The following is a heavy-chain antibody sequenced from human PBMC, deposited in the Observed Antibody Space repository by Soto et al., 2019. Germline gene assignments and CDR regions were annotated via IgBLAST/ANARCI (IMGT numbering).Heavy chain of an antibody. V-gene: IGHV3-30-3*01. CDR2: ISYDGSNK. Sequence: QVQLVESGGGVVQPGRSLRLSCAASGFTFSSYAMHWVRQAPGKGLEWVAVISYDGSNKYYADSVKGRFTISRDNSKNTLYLQMNSLRAEDTAVYYCARTYGYSSSWYADYYYYGMDVWGQETTVTVSS. CDR3: ARTYGYSSSWYADYYYYGMDV. D-gene: IGHD6-13*01. J-gene: IGHJ6*02. CDR1: GFTFSSYA.